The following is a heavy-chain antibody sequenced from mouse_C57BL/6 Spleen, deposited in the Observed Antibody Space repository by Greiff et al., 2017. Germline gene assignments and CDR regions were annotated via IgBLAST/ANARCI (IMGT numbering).Heavy chain of an antibody. Sequence: QVQLQQPGAELVMPGASVKLSCKASGYTFTSYWMHWVKQRPGQGLEWIGEIDPSDSYTNYNQKFKGKSTLTVYKSSRTAYMQLSSLTSEDSAGYYCARDYGSSYGYWGQGTTLTVSS. CDR3: ARDYGSSYGY. CDR1: GYTFTSYW. CDR2: IDPSDSYT. J-gene: IGHJ2*01. D-gene: IGHD1-1*01. V-gene: IGHV1-69*01.